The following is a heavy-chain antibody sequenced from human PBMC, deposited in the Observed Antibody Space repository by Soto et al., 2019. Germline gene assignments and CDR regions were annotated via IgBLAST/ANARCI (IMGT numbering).Heavy chain of an antibody. J-gene: IGHJ4*02. CDR3: ARLPSRHLVDY. CDR1: GSSINSSGYY. Sequence: PSETLSLTCTVSGSSINSSGYYWGWIRQPPGKGLEWIGSMFYGVSTYYSPSLKSRVTVSVDTSKNQFSLNLRSVTAADTAVYYCARLPSRHLVDYWGQGTLVT. CDR2: MFYGVST. D-gene: IGHD3-3*02. V-gene: IGHV4-39*01.